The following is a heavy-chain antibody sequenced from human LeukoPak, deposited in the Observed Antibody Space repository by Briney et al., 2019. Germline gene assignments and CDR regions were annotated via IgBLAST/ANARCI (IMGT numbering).Heavy chain of an antibody. V-gene: IGHV3-23*01. D-gene: IGHD6-19*01. Sequence: GGSLRPSCAASGFTFSTYAMSWVRQAPGKGLEWVSTISDSGANTYYADSVRGRFTISRDNSKNTLYLQKNSLRADDTAIYYCAKSMTLQWRGFFDLWGRGTHVTVSS. CDR1: GFTFSTYA. CDR3: AKSMTLQWRGFFDL. CDR2: ISDSGANT. J-gene: IGHJ2*01.